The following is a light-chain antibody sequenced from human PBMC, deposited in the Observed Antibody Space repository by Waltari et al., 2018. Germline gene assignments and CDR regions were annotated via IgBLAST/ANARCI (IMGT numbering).Light chain of an antibody. J-gene: IGKJ3*01. CDR1: QSLLHSNGYNY. Sequence: DIVMTQSQLSLPVTPGEPSSISCRSSQSLLHSNGYNYLEWYLQKPGQSPQLLIYLGSSRASGVPDRFSGRGSGTDFTLTISRVEAEDVGFYYCMQALQPLFTFGPGTKVDI. CDR3: MQALQPLFT. V-gene: IGKV2-28*01. CDR2: LGS.